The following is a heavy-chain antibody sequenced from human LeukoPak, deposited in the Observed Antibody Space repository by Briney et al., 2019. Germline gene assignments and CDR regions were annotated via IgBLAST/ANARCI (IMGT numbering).Heavy chain of an antibody. Sequence: GGSLRLSCAASGFTFSSYSMNWVRQAPGKGLEWVSSISSSSSYIYYADSVKGRFTISRDNAKNSLYLQMNSLRAEDTAVYYCASGAKGDYGSGSYPLFDYWGQGTLVTVSS. V-gene: IGHV3-21*01. CDR2: ISSSSSYI. D-gene: IGHD3-10*01. J-gene: IGHJ4*02. CDR1: GFTFSSYS. CDR3: ASGAKGDYGSGSYPLFDY.